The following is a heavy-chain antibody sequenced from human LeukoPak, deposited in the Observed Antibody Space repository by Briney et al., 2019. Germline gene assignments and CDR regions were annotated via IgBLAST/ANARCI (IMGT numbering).Heavy chain of an antibody. J-gene: IGHJ6*03. CDR3: AREVSCSSTSCDYYYYYMDV. Sequence: SETLSLTCTLSGGSISRYYWSWIRHPPGKGLEWIGYIYYSGSTNYNPSLKSRVTISVDTSKNQLSLKLSSVTAADTAVYYCAREVSCSSTSCDYYYYYMDVWGKGTTVTVSS. CDR2: IYYSGST. D-gene: IGHD2-2*01. CDR1: GGSISRYY. V-gene: IGHV4-59*01.